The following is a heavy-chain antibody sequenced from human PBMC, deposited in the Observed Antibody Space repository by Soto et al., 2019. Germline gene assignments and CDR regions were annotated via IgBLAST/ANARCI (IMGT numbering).Heavy chain of an antibody. CDR2: INAGNGNT. V-gene: IGHV1-3*01. D-gene: IGHD3-10*01. CDR1: GYTFTDSA. CDR3: ARDRELLWFGELLSLYYYYYGMDV. J-gene: IGHJ6*02. Sequence: ASVKVSCKASGYTFTDSAMHWVRQAPGQRLEWMGWINAGNGNTKYSQKFQGRVTITRDTSASTAYMELSSLRSEDTAVYYCARDRELLWFGELLSLYYYYYGMDVWGQGTTVTVSS.